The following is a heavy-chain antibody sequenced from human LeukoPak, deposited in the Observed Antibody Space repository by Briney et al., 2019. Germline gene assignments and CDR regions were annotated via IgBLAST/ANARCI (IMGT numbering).Heavy chain of an antibody. Sequence: SGTLSLTCTVSGGSISSYYWSWIRQPPGKGLEWIGYIYYSGSTNYNPSLKSRVTISVDTSKNQFSLKLSSVTAADTAVYYCAREVRGYSYGRFDYWGQGTLVTVSS. CDR1: GGSISSYY. J-gene: IGHJ4*02. CDR3: AREVRGYSYGRFDY. V-gene: IGHV4-59*01. CDR2: IYYSGST. D-gene: IGHD5-18*01.